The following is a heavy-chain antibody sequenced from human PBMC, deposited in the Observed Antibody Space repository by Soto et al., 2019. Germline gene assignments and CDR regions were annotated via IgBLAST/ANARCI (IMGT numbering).Heavy chain of an antibody. CDR2: VNTANGNA. Sequence: QVQLVQSGAEEKKPGASVKVSCKASGYTFTSYAMHWVRQAPGQRLEWMGWVNTANGNAKYAPNFQDRVTITRDTSARTAYMELSSLRPEGAAVYYCASPAGSFYWGQGTLVTVSS. CDR3: ASPAGSFY. J-gene: IGHJ4*02. CDR1: GYTFTSYA. V-gene: IGHV1-3*04. D-gene: IGHD6-13*01.